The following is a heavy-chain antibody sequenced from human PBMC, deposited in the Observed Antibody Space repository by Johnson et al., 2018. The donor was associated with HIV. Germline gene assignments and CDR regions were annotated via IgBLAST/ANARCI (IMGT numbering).Heavy chain of an antibody. CDR1: DFTFSSYG. J-gene: IGHJ3*02. D-gene: IGHD3-22*01. V-gene: IGHV3-9*01. Sequence: VQLVESGGGVVQPGGSLRLSCAASDFTFSSYGMHWVRQAPGKGLEWVSGISWNSGSIGYGDSVKGRFTISRDNAKNSLYLQMNSLRAEDTALYYCAKEGAYYYDSSGLNDAFDIWGQGTMVTVSS. CDR3: AKEGAYYYDSSGLNDAFDI. CDR2: ISWNSGSI.